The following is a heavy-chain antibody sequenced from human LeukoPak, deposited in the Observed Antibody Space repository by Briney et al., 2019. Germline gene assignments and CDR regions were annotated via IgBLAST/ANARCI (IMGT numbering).Heavy chain of an antibody. V-gene: IGHV1-69*13. Sequence: ASVKVSCKASGGTFSSYAISWVRQAPGQGLEWMGGIIPIFGTANYAQKFQGRVTITADESTSTAYMELSSLRSEDTAVYYCARDPLIYCSGGSCYYNWFGPWGQGTLVTVSS. CDR3: ARDPLIYCSGGSCYYNWFGP. J-gene: IGHJ5*02. D-gene: IGHD2-15*01. CDR2: IIPIFGTA. CDR1: GGTFSSYA.